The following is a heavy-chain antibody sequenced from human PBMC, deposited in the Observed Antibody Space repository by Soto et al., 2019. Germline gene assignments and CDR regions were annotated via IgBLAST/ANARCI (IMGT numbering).Heavy chain of an antibody. CDR2: ISCGSGYST. J-gene: IGHJ4*02. Sequence: GGSLRLSCAASGFTFSNYAMNWVRQAPGKGLEWVSGISCGSGYSTFYADSVKGRFTISRDNSKNTLHLQMNSLRTEDTAVYYCAKNQPSWATRAAFDYWGQGTLVTVSS. V-gene: IGHV3-23*01. D-gene: IGHD2-2*01. CDR1: GFTFSNYA. CDR3: AKNQPSWATRAAFDY.